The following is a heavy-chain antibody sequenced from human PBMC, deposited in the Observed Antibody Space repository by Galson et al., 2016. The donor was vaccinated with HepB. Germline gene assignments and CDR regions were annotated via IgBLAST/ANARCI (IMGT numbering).Heavy chain of an antibody. V-gene: IGHV4-61*01. CDR1: GGSVSSGSYY. J-gene: IGHJ5*02. D-gene: IGHD6-13*01. CDR3: ARAEEKQLLRRLDP. Sequence: SETLSLTCTVSGGSVSSGSYYWSWIRQPPGKGLEWIGYIYYSGSTNYNPSLKSRVTISADTSKNQFSLKLNSVIAADTAVYYCARAEEKQLLRRLDPWGQGTLVTVSS. CDR2: IYYSGST.